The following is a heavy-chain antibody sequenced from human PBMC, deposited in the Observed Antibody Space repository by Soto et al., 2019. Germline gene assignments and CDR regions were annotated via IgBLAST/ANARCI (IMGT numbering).Heavy chain of an antibody. J-gene: IGHJ4*02. D-gene: IGHD6-13*01. Sequence: PGGSLRLSCAASGFTFSSYAMHWVRKAPGKGLEWVAVISYDGSNKYYADSVKGRFTISRDNSKNTLYLQMNSLRAEDTAVYYCARAIAAAGTHFDYWGQGTLVTVSS. CDR1: GFTFSSYA. V-gene: IGHV3-30-3*01. CDR3: ARAIAAAGTHFDY. CDR2: ISYDGSNK.